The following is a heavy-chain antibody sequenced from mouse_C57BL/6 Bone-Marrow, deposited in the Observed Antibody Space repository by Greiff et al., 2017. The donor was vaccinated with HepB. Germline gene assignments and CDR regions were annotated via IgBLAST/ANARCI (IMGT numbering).Heavy chain of an antibody. D-gene: IGHD2-1*01. CDR3: ASLYGNYGY. J-gene: IGHJ2*01. CDR1: GFTFSSYA. CDR2: ISDGGSYT. V-gene: IGHV5-4*03. Sequence: EVKLVESGGGLVKPGGSLKLSCAASGFTFSSYAMSWVRQTPEQRLEWVATISDGGSYTYYPDNVKGRFTISRDNAKNNLYLQMSHLKSEDTAMYYCASLYGNYGYWGQGTTLTVSS.